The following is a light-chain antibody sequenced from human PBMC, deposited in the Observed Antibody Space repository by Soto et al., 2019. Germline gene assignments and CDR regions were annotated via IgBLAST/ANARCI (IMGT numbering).Light chain of an antibody. V-gene: IGKV3-20*01. J-gene: IGKJ1*01. CDR3: QQYGRSGP. CDR1: QSVSNNY. Sequence: IVFTHSPCTLSLSPVERSTLSFMASQSVSNNYLAWYHQKPGQAPRLLIYGASNRATGIPDRFSGSGSGTDFTPTISRLEPEDFAVYYCQQYGRSGPFAQGTXVEI. CDR2: GAS.